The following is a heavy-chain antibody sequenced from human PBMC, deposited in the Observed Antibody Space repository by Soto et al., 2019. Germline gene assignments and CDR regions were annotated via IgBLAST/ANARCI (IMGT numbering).Heavy chain of an antibody. D-gene: IGHD1-1*01. CDR2: LTRDGTS. V-gene: IGHV3-23*01. J-gene: IGHJ4*02. Sequence: PGGSLRLSCAASGFTFSDYSMSWVCQTPERGLEWVSSLTRDGTSYYADSVQGRFTVSRDNSKNTVSLQMHSLRAEDTALYYCTKRATTIPTPGNYFDSWGQGTLVTVSS. CDR3: TKRATTIPTPGNYFDS. CDR1: GFTFSDYS.